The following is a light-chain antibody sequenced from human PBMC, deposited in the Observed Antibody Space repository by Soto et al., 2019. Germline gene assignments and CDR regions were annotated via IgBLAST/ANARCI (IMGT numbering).Light chain of an antibody. V-gene: IGKV3-20*01. Sequence: EIVLTQSPGTLSLSPGERAPLSCRASQSLSSTYLAWYQQKVGQSPRLLIYGASSRATGIPDRFSGSGSGTDFTLTISRLEPEDFAVYYCQQSGTSPPYTFGPGTKVDIK. CDR3: QQSGTSPPYT. CDR2: GAS. J-gene: IGKJ2*01. CDR1: QSLSSTY.